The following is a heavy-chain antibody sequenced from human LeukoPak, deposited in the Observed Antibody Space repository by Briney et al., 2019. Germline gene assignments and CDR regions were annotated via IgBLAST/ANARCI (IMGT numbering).Heavy chain of an antibody. J-gene: IGHJ4*02. CDR2: ISSSGSII. D-gene: IGHD4-23*01. Sequence: PGGSLRLSCAASGFIFSSYEMNWVRQAPGKGLEWVSYISSSGSIIYYADSVKGRFIISRDNAKNSVSLQMNRLRAEDTAVYYCARGFGGNSFGYWGQGTLVTVSS. V-gene: IGHV3-48*03. CDR1: GFIFSSYE. CDR3: ARGFGGNSFGY.